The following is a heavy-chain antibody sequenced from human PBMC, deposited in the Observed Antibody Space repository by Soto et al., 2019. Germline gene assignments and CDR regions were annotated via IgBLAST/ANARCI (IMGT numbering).Heavy chain of an antibody. D-gene: IGHD3-3*02. J-gene: IGHJ5*02. CDR3: ARDSKPLLAT. V-gene: IGHV3-48*01. CDR2: ISSSSSTI. Sequence: AGGSLRLSCAASGFTFSSYSMNWVRQAPGKGLEWVSYISSSSSTIYYADSVKGRFTISRDNAKNSLYLQMNSLRAEDAAVYYCARDSKPLLATWGQGTLVTVSS. CDR1: GFTFSSYS.